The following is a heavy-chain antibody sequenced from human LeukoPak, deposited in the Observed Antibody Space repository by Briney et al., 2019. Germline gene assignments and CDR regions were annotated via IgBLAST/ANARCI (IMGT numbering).Heavy chain of an antibody. Sequence: GGSLRLSCAASGFAFSNYVMSWVRQAPGKGLEWVASIDSRGGATYYADSMRGRFAISRDNSKNTLSLQMNSLRVEDTAVYYCAKESMWTTVTHELDYWGQGTPVTVSS. CDR1: GFAFSNYV. J-gene: IGHJ4*02. CDR3: AKESMWTTVTHELDY. V-gene: IGHV3-23*01. CDR2: IDSRGGAT. D-gene: IGHD4-17*01.